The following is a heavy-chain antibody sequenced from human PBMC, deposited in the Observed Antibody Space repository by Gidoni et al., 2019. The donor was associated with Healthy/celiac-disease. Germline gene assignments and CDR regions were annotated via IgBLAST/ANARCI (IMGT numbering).Heavy chain of an antibody. V-gene: IGHV6-1*01. CDR2: TYYRSKWYN. D-gene: IGHD3-22*01. J-gene: IGHJ4*02. CDR1: GDSRSSNSAA. CDR3: ARDYVAYYYDSSGYALFDY. Sequence: QVQLQQSGPGLVKPSQTLSITCAIYGDSRSSNSAAWHWIRQSPSRGLEWLRRTYYRSKWYNDYAVSVKSRLTINPDTSKNQFSLQLNSVTPEDTAVYYCARDYVAYYYDSSGYALFDYWGQGTLVTVSS.